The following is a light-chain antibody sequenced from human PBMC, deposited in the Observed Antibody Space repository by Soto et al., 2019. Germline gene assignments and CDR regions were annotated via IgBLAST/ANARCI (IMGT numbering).Light chain of an antibody. CDR1: SNDVGGYNY. V-gene: IGLV2-11*01. CDR2: DVF. J-gene: IGLJ1*01. CDR3: CSYAGRYTYV. Sequence: QCALTQPRSVSGSPGQSVTISCTGTSNDVGGYNYVSWYQQYPGKAPKLMIYDVFKRPAGVPDRFSGSKSGNTASLTISGLQTEDEADYYCCSYAGRYTYVFGTGTKLTVL.